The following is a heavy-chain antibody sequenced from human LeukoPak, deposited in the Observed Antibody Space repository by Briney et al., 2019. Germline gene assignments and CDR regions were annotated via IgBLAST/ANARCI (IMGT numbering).Heavy chain of an antibody. CDR2: INPSGGST. CDR1: GYTFTSYY. Sequence: GSSVKVSCKSSGYTFTSYYMHWVRQAPGQGLEWMGIINPSGGSTSYAQKFQGRVTMTRDTSTSTVYMELSSLRSEDTAVYYCARGSIAAAPTFDPWGQGTLVTVSS. CDR3: ARGSIAAAPTFDP. J-gene: IGHJ5*02. D-gene: IGHD6-13*01. V-gene: IGHV1-46*01.